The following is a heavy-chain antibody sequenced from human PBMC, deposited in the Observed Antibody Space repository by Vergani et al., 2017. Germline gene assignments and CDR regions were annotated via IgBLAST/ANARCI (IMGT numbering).Heavy chain of an antibody. V-gene: IGHV4-61*02. CDR1: GVSMQSGSFY. D-gene: IGHD3/OR15-3a*01. CDR3: ARGETRTDWFDP. J-gene: IGHJ5*02. Sequence: QLQLHKSGPGLVKPLETLSLTCTLSGVSMQSGSFYWTWIRQTAERRLEWMGRVYPSGTTNYNPSLNGRVTIFVDKSKNLLSLRLNSVTAADTAVYYCARGETRTDWFDPWGQGTLVTVSS. CDR2: VYPSGTT.